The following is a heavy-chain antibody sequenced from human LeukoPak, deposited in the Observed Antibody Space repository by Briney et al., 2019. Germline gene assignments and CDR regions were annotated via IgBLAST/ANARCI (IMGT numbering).Heavy chain of an antibody. D-gene: IGHD2-2*01. CDR2: IYTSGST. Sequence: SETLSLTCTVSGGSISSYYGSWLRQPAGKGLEGIGRIYTSGSTNYNPSLKSRVTMPVDTSKNQFSLKLSSVTAADTAVYYCARDARYCSSTSCPLDVWGKGNTVTVSS. CDR1: GGSISSYY. CDR3: ARDARYCSSTSCPLDV. V-gene: IGHV4-4*07. J-gene: IGHJ6*04.